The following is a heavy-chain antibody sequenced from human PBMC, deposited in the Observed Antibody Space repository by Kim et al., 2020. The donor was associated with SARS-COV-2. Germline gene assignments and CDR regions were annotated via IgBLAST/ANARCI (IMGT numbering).Heavy chain of an antibody. V-gene: IGHV1-3*01. CDR2: INAGNGNT. CDR1: GYTFTSYA. CDR3: ARDRITMVRGVIFYYYGMDV. Sequence: ASVKVSCKASGYTFTSYAMHWVRQAPGQRLEWMGWINAGNGNTKYSQKFQGRVTITRDTSASTAYMELSSLRSEDTAVYYCARDRITMVRGVIFYYYGMDVXGQGTTVTVSS. D-gene: IGHD3-10*01. J-gene: IGHJ6*02.